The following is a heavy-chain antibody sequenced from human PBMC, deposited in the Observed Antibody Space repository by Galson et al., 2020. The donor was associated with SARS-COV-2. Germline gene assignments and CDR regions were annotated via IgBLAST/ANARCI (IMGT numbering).Heavy chain of an antibody. CDR2: INNDGSST. CDR3: ISGHSTICDY. CDR1: GLTFSNYW. D-gene: IGHD3-9*01. Sequence: GESLKISCAASGLTFSNYWMHWVRQAAGKGLVWVSRINNDGSSTSYADSVKGRFIVARDNAKNTLYLQMKSLRAEDTAVYYCISGHSTICDYWGQGTLVTVSS. J-gene: IGHJ4*02. V-gene: IGHV3-74*01.